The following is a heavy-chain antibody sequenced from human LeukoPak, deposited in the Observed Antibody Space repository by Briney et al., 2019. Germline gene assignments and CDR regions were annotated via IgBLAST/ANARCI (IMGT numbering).Heavy chain of an antibody. CDR1: RYSGPGFY. J-gene: IGHJ4*02. CDR3: ARVFNGDYFDY. V-gene: IGHV1-2*02. Sequence: ASVKVSCKASRYSGPGFYIHWLRQAPGQGLEWMGWINPNSGDTDYARNFQGRVTMTRDTSITTAYMEVSRLKSDDTAVYYCARVFNGDYFDYWGQGSLVTVAS. D-gene: IGHD4-17*01. CDR2: INPNSGDT.